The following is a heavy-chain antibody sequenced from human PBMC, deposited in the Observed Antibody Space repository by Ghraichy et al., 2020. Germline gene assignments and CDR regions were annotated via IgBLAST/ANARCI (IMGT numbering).Heavy chain of an antibody. V-gene: IGHV4-39*01. Sequence: SQTLSLTCTVSGGSISSSSYYWGWIRQPPGKGLEWIGSIYYSGSTYYNPSLKSRVTISVDTSKNQFSLKLSSVTAADTAVYYCARHEYGDSNDAFDIWGQGTMVTVSS. D-gene: IGHD4-17*01. CDR1: GGSISSSSYY. CDR3: ARHEYGDSNDAFDI. J-gene: IGHJ3*02. CDR2: IYYSGST.